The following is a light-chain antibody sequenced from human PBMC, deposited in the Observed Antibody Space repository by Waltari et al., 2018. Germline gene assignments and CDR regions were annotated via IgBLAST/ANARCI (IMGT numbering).Light chain of an antibody. CDR2: GAS. J-gene: IGKJ1*01. V-gene: IGKV3-20*01. CDR1: QSVSRA. Sequence: EIVLTQSPGTLSLSLGERATVSCRASQSVSRALAWYQQKPGQAPRRLIYGASTRATGIPDRFSGSGSETDFSLTISRLEPDDFAVYYCQHYLRLPVTFGQGTTVEI. CDR3: QHYLRLPVT.